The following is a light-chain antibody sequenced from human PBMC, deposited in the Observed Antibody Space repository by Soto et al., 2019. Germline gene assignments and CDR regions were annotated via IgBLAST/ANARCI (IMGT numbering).Light chain of an antibody. CDR2: EVS. CDR3: SSYTSSSPRV. Sequence: QSVLTQPASVSGSPGQSITISCTGTSSDVGGYNYVSWYQQHPGKAPKLLIYEVSHRPSGVSNRFSGSKSGNTASLTISGLQPEDEADYYCSSYTSSSPRVFGGGTKLTVL. J-gene: IGLJ2*01. V-gene: IGLV2-14*01. CDR1: SSDVGGYNY.